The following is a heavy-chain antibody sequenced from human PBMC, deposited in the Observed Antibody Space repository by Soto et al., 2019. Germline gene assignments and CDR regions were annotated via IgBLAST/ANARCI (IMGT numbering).Heavy chain of an antibody. Sequence: SQTLSLTFAISGDSVSSNSAAWNWIRQSPSRGLEWLGRTYYRSKWYNDYAVSVKSRITIHPDTSKNQFSLQLNSVTPEDTAVYYCARGRGIAAAENYYGMDVWGQGTTVTVSS. CDR1: GDSVSSNSAA. V-gene: IGHV6-1*01. CDR2: TYYRSKWYN. J-gene: IGHJ6*02. CDR3: ARGRGIAAAENYYGMDV. D-gene: IGHD6-13*01.